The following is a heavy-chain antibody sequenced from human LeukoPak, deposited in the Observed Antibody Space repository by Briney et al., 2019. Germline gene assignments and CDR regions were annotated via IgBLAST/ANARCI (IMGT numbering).Heavy chain of an antibody. CDR1: GFTFVTYA. CDR3: AIVVPRIAVAGTSLDDY. Sequence: GGSLRLSCAASGFTFVTYAMTWVRQAPGKGLEWVSSISSSSSYIYYADSVKGRFTISRDNAKNSLYLQMNSLRAEDTAVYYCAIVVPRIAVAGTSLDDYWGQGTLVTVSS. D-gene: IGHD6-19*01. V-gene: IGHV3-21*01. CDR2: ISSSSSYI. J-gene: IGHJ4*02.